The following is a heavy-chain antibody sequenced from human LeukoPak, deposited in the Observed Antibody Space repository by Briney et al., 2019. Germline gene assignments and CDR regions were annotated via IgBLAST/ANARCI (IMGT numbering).Heavy chain of an antibody. CDR2: ISTSSSYI. J-gene: IGHJ4*02. CDR1: GFTFSSYN. V-gene: IGHV3-21*01. D-gene: IGHD5-18*01. Sequence: GGSLRLSCAASGFTFSSYNMNWVRQAPGKGLEWVLSISTSSSYIYYADSVKGRFTISRDNAKNSLYLQMHSLRAKDTAVYYCARAAGGYNYGPFDNWGQGTLVTVSS. CDR3: ARAAGGYNYGPFDN.